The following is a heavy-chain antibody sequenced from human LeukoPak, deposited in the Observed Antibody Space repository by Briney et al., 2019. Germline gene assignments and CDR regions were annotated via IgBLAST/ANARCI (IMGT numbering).Heavy chain of an antibody. CDR2: VIHSGST. Sequence: SDTQSVTCGVYGGSLSGYYWSWVRQPPGKGLEWIGEVIHSGSTNYNPSLKSPVTISLDTSKNQLSLKLSSVTAADTAVYYCARDCSSSSCWVDAFDIWGQGTMVTVSS. D-gene: IGHD2-2*01. CDR3: ARDCSSSSCWVDAFDI. V-gene: IGHV4-34*12. J-gene: IGHJ3*02. CDR1: GGSLSGYY.